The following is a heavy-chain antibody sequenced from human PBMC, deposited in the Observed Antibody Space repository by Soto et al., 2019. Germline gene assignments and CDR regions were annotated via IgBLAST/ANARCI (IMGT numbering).Heavy chain of an antibody. D-gene: IGHD2-15*01. CDR3: ASWREGYYYFIY. CDR1: GFPLSNYA. V-gene: IGHV3-23*05. Sequence: PGGSLRLSCAVSGFPLSNYAMTWVRHSPRKGLEWVASDNTRDYRTFYADSVEGRFTISRDNRKNMLYLQLTSLTADNTGVYYCASWREGYYYFIYWGKGARVAFSS. J-gene: IGHJ4*02. CDR2: DNTRDYRT.